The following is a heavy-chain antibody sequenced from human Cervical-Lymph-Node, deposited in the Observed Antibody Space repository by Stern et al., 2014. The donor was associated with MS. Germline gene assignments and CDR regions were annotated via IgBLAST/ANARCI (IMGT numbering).Heavy chain of an antibody. D-gene: IGHD3-16*01. CDR2: INPRRGDT. Sequence: QVQLVESGADVKKPWASMKVSCKTSAYTFTNYYIHWVRQAPGQGLEWMGLINPRRGDTYYAKTFQGRVTMTRDTSTSTVYMDLRSLRSEDTAMYYCATVGEAGLGADYWGQGTLVTVSS. CDR1: AYTFTNYY. J-gene: IGHJ4*02. V-gene: IGHV1-46*01. CDR3: ATVGEAGLGADY.